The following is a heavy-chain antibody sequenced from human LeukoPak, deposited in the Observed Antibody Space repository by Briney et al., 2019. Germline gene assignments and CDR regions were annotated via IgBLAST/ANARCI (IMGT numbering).Heavy chain of an antibody. Sequence: PGGSLRLSCAASGFTFSSYAMHWGRQAPGKGLEWVAVISYDGSNKYYADSVKGRFTISRDNSKNTLYLQMNSLRAEDTAVYYCARDWGSIVVVPAAPENYFDYWGQGTLVTVSS. D-gene: IGHD2-2*01. J-gene: IGHJ4*02. V-gene: IGHV3-30*04. CDR1: GFTFSSYA. CDR2: ISYDGSNK. CDR3: ARDWGSIVVVPAAPENYFDY.